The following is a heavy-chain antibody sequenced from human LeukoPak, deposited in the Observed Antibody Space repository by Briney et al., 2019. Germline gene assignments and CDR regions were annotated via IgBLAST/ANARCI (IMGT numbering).Heavy chain of an antibody. CDR1: GFTFSSYW. V-gene: IGHV3-7*01. J-gene: IGHJ2*01. CDR2: IKQDGSEK. Sequence: GGSLRLSCAASGFTFSSYWMSWVRQAPGKGLEWVANIKQDGSEKYYVDSVKGRFTISRDNAKNSLYLQMNSLRAEDTAVYYCARGVTFGGVIAYWYFDLWGRGTLVTVSS. D-gene: IGHD3-16*02. CDR3: ARGVTFGGVIAYWYFDL.